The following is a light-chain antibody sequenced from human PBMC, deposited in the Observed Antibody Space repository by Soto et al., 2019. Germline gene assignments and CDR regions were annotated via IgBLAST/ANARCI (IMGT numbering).Light chain of an antibody. CDR1: KSDIGVYDF. CDR3: KSYAGSNNYV. J-gene: IGLJ1*01. V-gene: IGLV2-8*01. CDR2: EVV. Sequence: QLVLTQPPSASGSPGQSVTISCTGTKSDIGVYDFVSWYQHHPGKAPRLIIYEVVQRPSGVPDRFSGSKSGNTASLTVSGLQAADEADYFCKSYAGSNNYVFGSGTKVTVL.